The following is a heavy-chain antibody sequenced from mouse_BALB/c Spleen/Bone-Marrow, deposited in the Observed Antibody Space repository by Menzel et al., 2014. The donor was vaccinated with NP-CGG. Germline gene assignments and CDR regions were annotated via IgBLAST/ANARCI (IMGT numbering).Heavy chain of an antibody. CDR2: IRNKANGYTT. CDR1: GFTFTDYY. D-gene: IGHD1-1*02. J-gene: IGHJ2*01. CDR3: ARDKGGILFDY. V-gene: IGHV7-3*02. Sequence: EVQGVESGGGLVQPGGSLRLSCAPSGFTFTDYYMNWVRQPPGKALEWLGFIRNKANGYTTEYSASVKGRFTISRDNSQSILYLQMNTLRAEDSATYYCARDKGGILFDYWGQGPTLTVSS.